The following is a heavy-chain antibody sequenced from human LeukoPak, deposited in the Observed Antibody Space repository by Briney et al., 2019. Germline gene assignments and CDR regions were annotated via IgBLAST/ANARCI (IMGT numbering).Heavy chain of an antibody. V-gene: IGHV3-30*04. Sequence: PGRSLRLSCAASGINFSGYAMHWVRQAPGKGLEWVAIISYDGSNKNYADSVKGRLTISRDNSNNMLFLQLNSLRTDDTAVYFCATAYSNGWADYWGQGTLVTVSS. CDR2: ISYDGSNK. J-gene: IGHJ4*02. CDR1: GINFSGYA. CDR3: ATAYSNGWADY. D-gene: IGHD6-19*01.